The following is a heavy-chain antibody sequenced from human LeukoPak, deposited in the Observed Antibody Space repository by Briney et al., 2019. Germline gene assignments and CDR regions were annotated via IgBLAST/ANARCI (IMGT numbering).Heavy chain of an antibody. CDR1: GFTFSSYA. V-gene: IGHV3-23*01. D-gene: IGHD3-3*01. J-gene: IGHJ6*02. CDR2: ISGSGGST. Sequence: GGSLRLSCAASGFTFSSYAMSWVRQAPGKGLEWVSAISGSGGSTYYADSVKGRFTISRDNSKNTLYLQMNSLRAEDTAVYYCAKDDCDFWSGYYGPYSGMDVWGQGTTVTVPS. CDR3: AKDDCDFWSGYYGPYSGMDV.